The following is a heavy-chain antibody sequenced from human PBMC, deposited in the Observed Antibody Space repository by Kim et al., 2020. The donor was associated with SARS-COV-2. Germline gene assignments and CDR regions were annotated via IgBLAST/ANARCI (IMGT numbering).Heavy chain of an antibody. J-gene: IGHJ4*02. CDR3: ASGRLYRYVTYYFDY. V-gene: IGHV3-23*01. Sequence: PETGRITITKDHSKNTLDLQMSRLSAEDTAVYYCASGRLYRYVTYYFDYWGQGTLVTVSS. D-gene: IGHD5-18*01.